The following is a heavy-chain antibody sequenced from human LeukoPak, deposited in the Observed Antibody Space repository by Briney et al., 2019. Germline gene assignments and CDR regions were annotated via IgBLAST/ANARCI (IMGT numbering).Heavy chain of an antibody. V-gene: IGHV3-33*01. CDR2: IWYDGSNK. CDR3: ARAPDYYGSGRSGFDY. D-gene: IGHD3-10*01. CDR1: GFTFSTYG. Sequence: GGSLTLSCAASGFTFSTYGMHWVRQAPGKGLEWVAVIWYDGSNKYYADSVKGRFTISRDNSKNRLSLQMNSLRAEDTAVYYCARAPDYYGSGRSGFDYWGQGPLVIVTA. J-gene: IGHJ4*02.